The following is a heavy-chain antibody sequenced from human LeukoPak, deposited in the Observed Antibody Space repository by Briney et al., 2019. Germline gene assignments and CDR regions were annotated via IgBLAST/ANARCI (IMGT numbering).Heavy chain of an antibody. CDR3: VRGEWELGY. CDR2: INHSGST. D-gene: IGHD1-26*01. Sequence: PSETLSLTCAVYSDSFSAYYWSWIRQPPGKGLEWIGNINHSGSTNYNPSLKSRVTISVDTSKNQFSLKLSSVTAADTAVYYCVRGEWELGYWGQGTLVTVSS. V-gene: IGHV4-34*01. CDR1: SDSFSAYY. J-gene: IGHJ4*02.